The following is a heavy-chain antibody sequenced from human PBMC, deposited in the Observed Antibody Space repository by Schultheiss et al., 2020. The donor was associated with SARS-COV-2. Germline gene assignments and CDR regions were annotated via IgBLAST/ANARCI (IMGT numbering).Heavy chain of an antibody. V-gene: IGHV3-48*04. Sequence: GESLKISCAASGFTFSSYWMSWVRQAPGKGLEWVSYISSSGSTIYYADSVKGRFTISRDNAKNSLYLQMNSLRAEDTAVYYCAKAVTATILYFDYWGQGTLVTVSS. J-gene: IGHJ4*02. CDR3: AKAVTATILYFDY. CDR1: GFTFSSYW. D-gene: IGHD5-24*01. CDR2: ISSSGSTI.